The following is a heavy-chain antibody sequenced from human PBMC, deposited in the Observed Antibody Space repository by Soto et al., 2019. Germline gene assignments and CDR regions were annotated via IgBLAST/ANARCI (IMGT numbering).Heavy chain of an antibody. V-gene: IGHV4-31*03. CDR1: GGSISSGGYY. D-gene: IGHD3-10*01. CDR3: ARGGFGDNWFDP. J-gene: IGHJ5*02. CDR2: IYYSGST. Sequence: QLQLQESGPGLVKPSQTLSLTCTVSGGSISSGGYYWSWIRQHPGKGLEWIGYIYYSGSTYYNPSLKSRVTISVDTSKNQFSLMLSSVTAADTAVYYCARGGFGDNWFDPWGQGTLVTVSS.